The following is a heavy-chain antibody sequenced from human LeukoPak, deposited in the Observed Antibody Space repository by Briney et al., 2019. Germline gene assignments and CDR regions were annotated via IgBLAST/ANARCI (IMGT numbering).Heavy chain of an antibody. CDR3: ARDLGYCSSTSCYDDYYYYGMDV. Sequence: GGSLILSCAASGFTFSSYAMHWVRQAPGKGLEWVAVISYDGSNKYYADSVKGRFTISRDNSKNTLYLQMNSLRAEDTAVYYCARDLGYCSSTSCYDDYYYYGMDVWGRGTTVTVSS. CDR1: GFTFSSYA. D-gene: IGHD2-2*01. V-gene: IGHV3-30*04. J-gene: IGHJ6*02. CDR2: ISYDGSNK.